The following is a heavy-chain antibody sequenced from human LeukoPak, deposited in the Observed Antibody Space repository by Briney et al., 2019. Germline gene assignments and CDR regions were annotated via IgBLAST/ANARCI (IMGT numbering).Heavy chain of an antibody. CDR2: LSYEGRNK. Sequence: SMRLSCAASGFIFSNFGMHWVRQAPGKGLEWEADLSYEGRNKYCADSVKGRLTICRDNSKSMVYLEMNSLRDEDTVVYYCAKDKRGSSGWYDHWGQGTLVIVSS. J-gene: IGHJ5*02. CDR3: AKDKRGSSGWYDH. D-gene: IGHD6-25*01. V-gene: IGHV3-30*18. CDR1: GFIFSNFG.